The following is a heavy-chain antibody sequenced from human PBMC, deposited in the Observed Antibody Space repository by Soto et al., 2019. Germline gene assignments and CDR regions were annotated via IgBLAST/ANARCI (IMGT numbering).Heavy chain of an antibody. J-gene: IGHJ4*02. CDR3: ASGYSGYESSFDY. CDR2: ISSSISYI. Sequence: SLRLSCSSSLFTFSSYSMNLVRNTPGKGLGWVSSISSSISYIYYADSVKGRFTISRDNAKNSLYLQMNSLRAEDTAVYYCASGYSGYESSFDYWGQGTLVTVSS. D-gene: IGHD5-12*01. CDR1: LFTFSSYS. V-gene: IGHV3-21*01.